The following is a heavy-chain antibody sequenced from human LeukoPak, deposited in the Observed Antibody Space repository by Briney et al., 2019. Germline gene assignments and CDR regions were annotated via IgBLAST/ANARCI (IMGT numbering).Heavy chain of an antibody. CDR2: IYSTGGT. V-gene: IGHV4-4*07. J-gene: IGHJ4*02. Sequence: SETLSLTCTVSGGFISSYYWSWIRQPAGKGLEWIGRIYSTGGTNYNPSLKSRVTMSVDTSKNQFSLRLRSVTAADTAVYYCARQIASAGTAGFDFWGQGALVTVSS. CDR3: ARQIASAGTAGFDF. D-gene: IGHD6-13*01. CDR1: GGFISSYY.